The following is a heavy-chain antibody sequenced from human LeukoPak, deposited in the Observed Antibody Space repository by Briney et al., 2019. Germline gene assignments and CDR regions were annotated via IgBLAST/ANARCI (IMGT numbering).Heavy chain of an antibody. Sequence: PSETLSLTCAVYGGSFSGYYWSWIHQPPGKGLEWIGEINHSGSTNYNPSLKSRVTISVDTSKNQFSLKLSSVTAADTAVYYCARGFYYYDSSGYYYFDYWGQGTLVTVSS. D-gene: IGHD3-22*01. V-gene: IGHV4-34*01. CDR2: INHSGST. CDR3: ARGFYYYDSSGYYYFDY. J-gene: IGHJ4*02. CDR1: GGSFSGYY.